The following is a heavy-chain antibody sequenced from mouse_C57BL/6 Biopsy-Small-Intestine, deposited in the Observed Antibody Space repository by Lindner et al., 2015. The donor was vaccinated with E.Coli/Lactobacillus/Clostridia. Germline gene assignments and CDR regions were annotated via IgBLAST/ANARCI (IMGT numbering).Heavy chain of an antibody. V-gene: IGHV1-55*01. CDR3: ATGSSGYWYFDV. J-gene: IGHJ1*03. CDR2: IYPGSGTI. D-gene: IGHD3-2*02. CDR1: GYTFTSYW. Sequence: VQLQESGAELVKPGASVKVSCKASGYTFTSYWITWVKQRPGQGLEWIGDIYPGSGTIHFNEKFENKATLTVDTSSSTAYMQLSSLTSEDSAVYYCATGSSGYWYFDVWGTGTTVTVSS.